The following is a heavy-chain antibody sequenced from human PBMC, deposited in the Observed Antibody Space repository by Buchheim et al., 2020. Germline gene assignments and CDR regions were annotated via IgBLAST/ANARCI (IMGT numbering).Heavy chain of an antibody. V-gene: IGHV3-7*01. J-gene: IGHJ6*03. CDR2: IKYDASQK. CDR1: GFTFTNYW. Sequence: EVHLVESGGGLVQPGGSLRLSCAASGFTFTNYWMSWVRQVPEKGLEWVANIKYDASQKYYVDSVKGRFTISRDNAKNSLYLEMNSLKVEDTAVYYCATQWGEEIADYLDVWGKGTT. D-gene: IGHD3-16*01. CDR3: ATQWGEEIADYLDV.